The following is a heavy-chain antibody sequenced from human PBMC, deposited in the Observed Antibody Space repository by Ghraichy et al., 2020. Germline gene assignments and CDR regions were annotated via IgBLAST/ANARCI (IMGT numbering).Heavy chain of an antibody. CDR1: GFTFSSYW. CDR3: TREQVVGATRYYYGMDV. Sequence: GGSLRLSCAASGFTFSSYWMSWVRQAPGKGLEWVANIKQDESEKYYVDSVKGRFTISRDNAKNSLYLQMSSLRAEDTAVYYCTREQVVGATRYYYGMDVWGQGTTVTVSS. V-gene: IGHV3-7*01. D-gene: IGHD1-26*01. J-gene: IGHJ6*02. CDR2: IKQDESEK.